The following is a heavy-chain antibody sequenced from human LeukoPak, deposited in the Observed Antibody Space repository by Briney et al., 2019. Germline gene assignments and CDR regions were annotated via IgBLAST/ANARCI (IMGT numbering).Heavy chain of an antibody. CDR2: IYHSESA. D-gene: IGHD6-19*01. CDR3: AVNLYSSGWYSDY. J-gene: IGHJ4*02. CDR1: GYSISSGYY. Sequence: SETLSLTCTVSGYSISSGYYWGWIRQPPGKGLEWIGSIYHSESANYNPSLKSRVTISVDTTRNQFSLKLRSVTAADTAVYYCAVNLYSSGWYSDYWGQGTLVTVSS. V-gene: IGHV4-38-2*02.